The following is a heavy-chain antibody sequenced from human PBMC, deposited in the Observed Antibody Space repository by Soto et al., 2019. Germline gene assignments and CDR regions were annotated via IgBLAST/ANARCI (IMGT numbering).Heavy chain of an antibody. CDR2: IYHSGST. D-gene: IGHD6-6*01. CDR1: VVSISSGGYS. Sequence: SEALSLTCAFSVVSISSGGYSCSWIRQPPWKGLEWIGYIYHSGSTYYNPSLKSRVTISVDRSKNQFSLKLSSVTAADTAVYYCARGDSSSSGMHPEYFEYWEPRTLVHRSS. V-gene: IGHV4-30-2*01. J-gene: IGHJ4*02. CDR3: ARGDSSSSGMHPEYFEY.